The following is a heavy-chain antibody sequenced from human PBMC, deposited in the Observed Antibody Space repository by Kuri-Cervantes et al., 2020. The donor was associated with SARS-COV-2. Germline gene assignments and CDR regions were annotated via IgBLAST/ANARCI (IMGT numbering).Heavy chain of an antibody. Sequence: GESLKISCEASGFTFSSYAMSLVRQAPGKGLEWVSAISGSGGSTYYADSVKGRFTISRDNSKNTLYLQMNSLRAEDTDVYYCAKDYYSSSSNYFDYWGQGTLVTVSS. CDR2: ISGSGGST. CDR1: GFTFSSYA. D-gene: IGHD6-6*01. J-gene: IGHJ4*02. V-gene: IGHV3-23*01. CDR3: AKDYYSSSSNYFDY.